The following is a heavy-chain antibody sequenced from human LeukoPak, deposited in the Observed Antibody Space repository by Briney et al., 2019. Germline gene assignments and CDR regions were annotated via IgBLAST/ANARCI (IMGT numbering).Heavy chain of an antibody. D-gene: IGHD3-22*01. V-gene: IGHV1-24*01. CDR1: GYTLTELS. Sequence: GASVKVSCKVSGYTLTELSMHWVRQAPGKGLEWMGGFGPEDGETNYAQKFQGRVTITADESTSTAYMELSSLRSEDTAVYYCARRGGYDSSGYYFDYWGQGTLVTVSS. CDR2: FGPEDGET. CDR3: ARRGGYDSSGYYFDY. J-gene: IGHJ4*02.